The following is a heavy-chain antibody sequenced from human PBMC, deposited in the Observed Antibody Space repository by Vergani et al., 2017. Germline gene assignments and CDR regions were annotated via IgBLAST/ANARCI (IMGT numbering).Heavy chain of an antibody. Sequence: QVNLVESGGGVVQPGRSLRLSCVVSGFTSSYYGVHWVRQAPGKGLEWVAVISYDGTQKYYAASVKGRFTLSRDNFKSTLYLQMNSLRTEDTAVYYCATKRCGTPGCQIGYFREWGQGTLVTVSS. D-gene: IGHD1-1*01. CDR1: GFTSSYYG. CDR3: ATKRCGTPGCQIGYFRE. V-gene: IGHV3-30*03. J-gene: IGHJ1*01. CDR2: ISYDGTQK.